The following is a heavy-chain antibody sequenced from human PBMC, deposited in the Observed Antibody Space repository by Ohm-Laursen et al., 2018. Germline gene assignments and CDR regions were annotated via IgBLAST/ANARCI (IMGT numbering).Heavy chain of an antibody. Sequence: SSVKVSCKASGYTFNNYYIHWVRQAPGQGLAWMGIIDPSANYTHYLPKFQGRLSVTTDTSTSTVYMHLSRLTSGDTATYFCARGGLVAGTDFDFWGQGTLVTVSS. D-gene: IGHD6-19*01. CDR1: GYTFNNYY. V-gene: IGHV1-46*02. J-gene: IGHJ4*02. CDR2: IDPSANYT. CDR3: ARGGLVAGTDFDF.